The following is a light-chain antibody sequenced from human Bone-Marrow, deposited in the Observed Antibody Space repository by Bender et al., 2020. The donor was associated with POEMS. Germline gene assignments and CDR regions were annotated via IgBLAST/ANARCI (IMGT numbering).Light chain of an antibody. Sequence: QSVLTQPPSASGTPGQSVIISCSGSSPNIGSNFVSWYQQLPGTAPQLLIYRNDRRPSGVPDRFSGSKSGTSASLAISDIQSEDEGDYYCSSWDDSLSGWVFGGGTKLTVL. V-gene: IGLV1-47*01. CDR1: SPNIGSNF. CDR2: RND. CDR3: SSWDDSLSGWV. J-gene: IGLJ3*02.